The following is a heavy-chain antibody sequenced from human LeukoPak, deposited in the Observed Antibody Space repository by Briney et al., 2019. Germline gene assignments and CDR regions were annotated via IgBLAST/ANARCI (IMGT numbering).Heavy chain of an antibody. CDR3: ASIIHNYDFWSRGAFDI. CDR1: GFTFSSYS. J-gene: IGHJ3*02. Sequence: GGSLRLSCAASGFTFSSYSMNWVRQAPGKGLEWVSSISSSSSYIYYADSVKGRFTISRDNAKNSLYLQMNSLRAEDTAVYYCASIIHNYDFWSRGAFDIWGQGTMVTVSS. V-gene: IGHV3-21*01. CDR2: ISSSSSYI. D-gene: IGHD3-3*01.